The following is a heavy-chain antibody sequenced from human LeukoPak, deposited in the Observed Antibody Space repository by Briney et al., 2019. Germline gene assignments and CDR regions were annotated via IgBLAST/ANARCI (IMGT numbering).Heavy chain of an antibody. V-gene: IGHV1-69*04. CDR2: IIPILGIA. D-gene: IGHD3-10*01. Sequence: EASVKVSCKASGGTFSSYAISWVRQAPGQGLEWMGRIIPILGIANYAQKFQGRVTITADKSTSTAYMELSSLRSEDTAVYYCARDGVTMLRGATGGFDPWGQGTVVTVSS. J-gene: IGHJ5*02. CDR1: GGTFSSYA. CDR3: ARDGVTMLRGATGGFDP.